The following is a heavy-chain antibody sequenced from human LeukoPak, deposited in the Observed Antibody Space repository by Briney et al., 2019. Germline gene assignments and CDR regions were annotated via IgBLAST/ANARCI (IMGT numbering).Heavy chain of an antibody. Sequence: ASVKVSCKASGYTCISYDISWVRQAPGQGLEWMGWISTYNGNTNYAQKLQGRVTMTTDTSTSTAYMELRSLRSDDTAVYYCARGAAVAGQDYWGQGTLVTVSS. D-gene: IGHD6-19*01. CDR1: GYTCISYD. CDR3: ARGAAVAGQDY. J-gene: IGHJ4*02. V-gene: IGHV1-18*01. CDR2: ISTYNGNT.